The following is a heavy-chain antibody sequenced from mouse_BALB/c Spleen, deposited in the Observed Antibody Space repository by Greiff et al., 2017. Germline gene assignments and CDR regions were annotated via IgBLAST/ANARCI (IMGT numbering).Heavy chain of an antibody. V-gene: IGHV1-4*01. Sequence: QVQLQQSGAELARPGASVKMSCKASGYTFTSYTMPWVKQRPGQGLEWIGYINPSSGYTNYNQKFKDKATLTADKSSSTAYMQLSILTSEDSAVYYCARSGNYYAMDYWGQGTSVTVSS. CDR3: ARSGNYYAMDY. CDR1: GYTFTSYT. D-gene: IGHD2-1*01. CDR2: INPSSGYT. J-gene: IGHJ4*01.